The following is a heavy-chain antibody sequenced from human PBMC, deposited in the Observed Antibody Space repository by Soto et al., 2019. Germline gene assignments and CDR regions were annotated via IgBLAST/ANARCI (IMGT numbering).Heavy chain of an antibody. D-gene: IGHD3-10*01. V-gene: IGHV1-69*06. CDR2: IIPIFGTA. J-gene: IGHJ6*02. CDR3: ARAIXERYYYGSGSYRVYYGMDV. CDR1: GGTFSSYA. Sequence: SVKVSCKASGGTFSSYAISWVRQAPGQGLEWMGGIIPIFGTANYAQKFQGRVTITADKSTNTAYMELSSLRSEDTAVYYCARAIXERYYYGSGSYRVYYGMDVWGQGTTVTVYS.